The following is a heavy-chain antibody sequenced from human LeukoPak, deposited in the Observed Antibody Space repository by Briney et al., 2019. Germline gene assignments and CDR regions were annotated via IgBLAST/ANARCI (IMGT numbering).Heavy chain of an antibody. V-gene: IGHV5-51*01. CDR3: ARQGRYYGSGSYEGFNDY. D-gene: IGHD3-10*01. Sequence: GESLTISCMCSGYSFTSYWIGWVPQMPGKGLEWVGIIYPVDSEPRNSPSFQGQVTISPAKSISAAYLQWSRLKASDTAMYYCARQGRYYGSGSYEGFNDYWGQGTLVSVSS. CDR1: GYSFTSYW. CDR2: IYPVDSEP. J-gene: IGHJ4*02.